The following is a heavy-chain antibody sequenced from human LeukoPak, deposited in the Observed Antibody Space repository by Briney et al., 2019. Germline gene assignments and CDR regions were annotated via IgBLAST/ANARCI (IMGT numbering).Heavy chain of an antibody. CDR1: GYTFTSYG. J-gene: IGHJ4*02. Sequence: GASVKVSCKASGYTFTSYGISWVRQAPGQGLERMGWISAYNGNTNYAQKLQGRVTMTTDTSTSTAYMELRSLRSDDTAVYYCAREKRECSGGSCYGHWGQGTLVTVSS. V-gene: IGHV1-18*01. CDR3: AREKRECSGGSCYGH. CDR2: ISAYNGNT. D-gene: IGHD2-15*01.